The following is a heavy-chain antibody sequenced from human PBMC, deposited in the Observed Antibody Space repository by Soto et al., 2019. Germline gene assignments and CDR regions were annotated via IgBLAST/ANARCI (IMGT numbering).Heavy chain of an antibody. D-gene: IGHD1-1*01. Sequence: GGSLRLSCAASGFTFSSYSMNWVRQAPGKGLEWVSSISSSSSYIYYADSVKGRFTISRDNAKNSLYLQMNSLRAEDTAVYYCARMEQGYIFDYWGQGTLVTVSS. V-gene: IGHV3-21*01. J-gene: IGHJ4*02. CDR2: ISSSSSYI. CDR3: ARMEQGYIFDY. CDR1: GFTFSSYS.